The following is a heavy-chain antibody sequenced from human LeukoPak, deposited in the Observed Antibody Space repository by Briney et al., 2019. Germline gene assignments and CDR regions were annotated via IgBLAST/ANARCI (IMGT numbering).Heavy chain of an antibody. CDR1: GGSISSYY. Sequence: PSETLSLTCTVSGGSISSYYWSWIRQPPGKGLEWIGYIYYSGSTNYNPSLKSRVTISVDTSKNQFSLKLSSVTAADTAVYYCAREVQLELGAFDIWGQGTMVTVSS. V-gene: IGHV4-59*01. CDR2: IYYSGST. D-gene: IGHD1-1*01. CDR3: AREVQLELGAFDI. J-gene: IGHJ3*02.